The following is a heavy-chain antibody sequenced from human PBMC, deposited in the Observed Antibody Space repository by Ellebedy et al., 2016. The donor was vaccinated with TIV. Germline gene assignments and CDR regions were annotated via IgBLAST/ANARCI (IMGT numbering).Heavy chain of an antibody. D-gene: IGHD6-13*01. J-gene: IGHJ6*02. Sequence: ASVKVSCKASEYTFIDYYIHWVRQGPGQGLEWMGWINPKSGGTYYAQKFQGRVTMTRDTSISTTYMELSRLTSVDTAVYYCAREGGMSTSCADVWGQGTTVTVSS. CDR3: AREGGMSTSCADV. CDR2: INPKSGGT. CDR1: EYTFIDYY. V-gene: IGHV1-2*02.